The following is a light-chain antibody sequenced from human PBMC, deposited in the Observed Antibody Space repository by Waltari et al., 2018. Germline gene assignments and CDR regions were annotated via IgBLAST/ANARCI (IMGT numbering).Light chain of an antibody. CDR1: SGDIGGSDF. CDR3: SSPSTNNVVV. Sequence: QSALTQPASVSASPGQSITISCTGTSGDIGGSDFVSWYQHHPGRAPKVLIFDVNHRPTWISERFSGATSGNTASLTISGLQAEDDADYYCSSPSTNNVVVFGGGTKVTVL. V-gene: IGLV2-14*01. CDR2: DVN. J-gene: IGLJ2*01.